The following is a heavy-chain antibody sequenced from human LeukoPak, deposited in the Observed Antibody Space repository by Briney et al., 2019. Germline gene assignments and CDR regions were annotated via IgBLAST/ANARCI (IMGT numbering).Heavy chain of an antibody. V-gene: IGHV1-8*01. CDR2: MNPNSGNT. Sequence: ASVKVSCKASGYTFTSYDINWVRQAPGQGLEWMGWMNPNSGNTGYAQKFQGRVSMTRNTYITTAYMELSSLRSEDTAVYYCARVEYNSGYSHVYWGQGTLVTVSS. D-gene: IGHD3-22*01. J-gene: IGHJ4*02. CDR1: GYTFTSYD. CDR3: ARVEYNSGYSHVY.